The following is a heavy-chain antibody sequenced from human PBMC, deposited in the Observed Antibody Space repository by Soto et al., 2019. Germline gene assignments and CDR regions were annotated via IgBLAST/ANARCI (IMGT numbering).Heavy chain of an antibody. CDR2: VFYSGNT. D-gene: IGHD6-13*01. V-gene: IGHV4-59*08. CDR3: ARRAGSTGAFDI. CDR1: GGSISSYY. Sequence: SETLSLTCTVSGGSISSYYWSWLRQPPGKGLEWIGYVFYSGNTNYDPSLKSRVTISIDTSKNQFSLNLSSVSAADTAMYYCARRAGSTGAFDIWGQGTMVTVSS. J-gene: IGHJ3*02.